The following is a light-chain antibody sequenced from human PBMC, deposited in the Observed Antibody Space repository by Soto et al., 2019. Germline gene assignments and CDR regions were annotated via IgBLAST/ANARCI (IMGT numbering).Light chain of an antibody. J-gene: IGKJ2*01. V-gene: IGKV3-20*01. CDR2: DTF. CDR1: QSVSSSY. CDR3: HQYSGPPYT. Sequence: EIVLTLSPGTLSLSPGETVTLSCRASQSVSSSYFGWFQQRPGQAPRLLIYDTFYRAAGIPDRFSGSGSGTDFTLTISRLEPEDFAVYYCHQYSGPPYTVGQGTKLEIK.